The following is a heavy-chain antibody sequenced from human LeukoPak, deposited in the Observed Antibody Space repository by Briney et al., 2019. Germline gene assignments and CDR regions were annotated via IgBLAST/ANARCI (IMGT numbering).Heavy chain of an antibody. CDR1: RFTFSSYA. D-gene: IGHD3-22*01. CDR2: IYSGGST. J-gene: IGHJ4*02. V-gene: IGHV3-23*03. Sequence: GGSLRLSCAASRFTFSSYAMSWVRQAPGKGLEWVSLIYSGGSTYYADSVKGRFTISRDNSKNTLYLQMNSLRAEDTAVYYCAKVMRDYYDSSGNGDYWGQGTLVTVSS. CDR3: AKVMRDYYDSSGNGDY.